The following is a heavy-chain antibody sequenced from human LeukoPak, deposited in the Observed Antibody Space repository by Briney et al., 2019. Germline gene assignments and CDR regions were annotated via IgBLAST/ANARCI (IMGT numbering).Heavy chain of an antibody. V-gene: IGHV1-18*01. CDR1: GYTFTSYG. D-gene: IGHD6-13*01. Sequence: ASVKVSCKASGYTFTSYGISWVRQAPGQGLEWLGWISAYNSNTNYAQKLQGRVTMTTDTSTSTAYMELRSLRSDDTAVYYCASDSSSWYFPRYFQHWGQGTLVTVSS. CDR3: ASDSSSWYFPRYFQH. J-gene: IGHJ1*01. CDR2: ISAYNSNT.